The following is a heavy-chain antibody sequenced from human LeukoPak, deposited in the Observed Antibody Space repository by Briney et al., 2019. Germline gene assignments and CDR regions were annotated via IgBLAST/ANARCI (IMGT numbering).Heavy chain of an antibody. CDR3: ARDACSSTICQAGGNWFDP. CDR2: INPSSGSR. J-gene: IGHJ5*02. V-gene: IGHV1-46*01. CDR1: GYTFTSYY. Sequence: GASVKVSCKASGYTFTSYYMHWVRQAPGQGLEWMGTINPSSGSRSYAQKFQGRVTMTRDTSTNIVYMELSSLRSEDTAVYFCARDACSSTICQAGGNWFDPWGQGTLVIVS. D-gene: IGHD2-2*01.